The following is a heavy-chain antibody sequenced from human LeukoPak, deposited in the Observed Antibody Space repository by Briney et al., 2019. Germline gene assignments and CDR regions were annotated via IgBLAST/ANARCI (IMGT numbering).Heavy chain of an antibody. CDR2: IYYSGTT. CDR3: ARLLYSSGWYSAFDI. CDR1: GGSISSGNYY. V-gene: IGHV4-39*01. Sequence: SETLSLTCTVSGGSISSGNYYRGWIRQPPGKGLEWIGSIYYSGTTYYNPSLKSRVTISVDTSKNQFSLRLSSVTAADTAVYYCARLLYSSGWYSAFDIWGQGTMVTVSS. J-gene: IGHJ3*02. D-gene: IGHD6-19*01.